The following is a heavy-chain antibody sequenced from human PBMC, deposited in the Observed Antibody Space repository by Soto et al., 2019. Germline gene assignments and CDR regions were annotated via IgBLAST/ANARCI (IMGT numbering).Heavy chain of an antibody. Sequence: QLQLQESGPGLVKPSETLSLTCTVSGGSISSNSYYWGWIRRPPGKGLEWIGSIYYSGTTNYNPSLKGRLTISVDTFKHLFSLKLSPGTPADRAVYSCASLRFHGDYYFDYWGWGTLVPVSS. J-gene: IGHJ4*02. CDR1: GGSISSNSYY. CDR3: ASLRFHGDYYFDY. V-gene: IGHV4-39*01. D-gene: IGHD4-17*01. CDR2: IYYSGTT.